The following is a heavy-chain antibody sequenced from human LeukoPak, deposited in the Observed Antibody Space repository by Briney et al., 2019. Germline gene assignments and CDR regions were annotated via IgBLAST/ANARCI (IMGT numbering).Heavy chain of an antibody. CDR1: GFTFSSYA. V-gene: IGHV3-30*04. CDR3: ARDRYYDSSGYNSWFDP. CDR2: ISYDGSNK. J-gene: IGHJ5*02. D-gene: IGHD3-22*01. Sequence: GGSLRLSCAASGFTFSSYAMHWVRQAPGKGLEWVAVISYDGSNKYYADSVKGRFTISRDNSKNTLYLQMNSLRAEDTAVYYCARDRYYDSSGYNSWFDPWGQGTRVTVSS.